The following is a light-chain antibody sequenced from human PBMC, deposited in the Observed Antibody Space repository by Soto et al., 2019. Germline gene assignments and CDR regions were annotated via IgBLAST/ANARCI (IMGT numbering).Light chain of an antibody. CDR3: ISYTGSSTSYV. CDR1: RSDIGSYNY. CDR2: GVS. V-gene: IGLV2-14*01. J-gene: IGLJ1*01. Sequence: SALTQPASVSGSPGQSITISCRGTRSDIGSYNYVAWYQQFPGKTPKILIYGVSNRPSGVSSRFAGSKSGNTASLTISGLQAEDEADYYCISYTGSSTSYVFGSGTKVTVL.